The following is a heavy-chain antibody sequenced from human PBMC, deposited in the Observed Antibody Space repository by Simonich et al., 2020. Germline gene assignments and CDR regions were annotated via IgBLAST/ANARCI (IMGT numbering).Heavy chain of an antibody. CDR3: AKVGDSSSWYFDY. D-gene: IGHD6-13*01. V-gene: IGHV3-23*01. J-gene: IGHJ4*02. CDR1: GFTFSSYA. CDR2: ISGSGGST. Sequence: EVQLLESGGGLVQPGGSLRLSCAASGFTFSSYAMSWVRQAPGEGLEGVSAISGSGGSTYYADSGKGRFTISRDNSKNTLYLQMNSLRAEDTAVYYCAKVGDSSSWYFDYWGQGTLVTVSS.